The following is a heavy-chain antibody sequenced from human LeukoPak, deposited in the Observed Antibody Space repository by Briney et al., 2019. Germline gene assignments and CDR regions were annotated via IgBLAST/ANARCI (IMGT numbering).Heavy chain of an antibody. D-gene: IGHD2-2*01. Sequence: ASVKVSCKASGYTFTGYYMYWVRQAPGQGLEWMGWINPNSGGTNYAQKFQGWVTMTRDTSISTAYMELSRLRSDDTAVYYCARGRGTYCSSTSCYYYYYYGMDVWGKGTTVTVSS. CDR3: ARGRGTYCSSTSCYYYYYYGMDV. CDR1: GYTFTGYY. CDR2: INPNSGGT. V-gene: IGHV1-2*04. J-gene: IGHJ6*04.